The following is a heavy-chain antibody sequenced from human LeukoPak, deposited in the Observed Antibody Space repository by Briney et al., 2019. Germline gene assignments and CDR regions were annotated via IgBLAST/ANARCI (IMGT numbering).Heavy chain of an antibody. CDR3: AKVIRGFLVAFDI. CDR2: VHSSDDNT. J-gene: IGHJ3*02. Sequence: GGSLRLSCAASGFTFSSYAMTWVRQAPGKGLEWVSSVHSSDDNTNYADSVKGRFTISRDNSKNTLYLQMNSLRVDDTAVYYCAKVIRGFLVAFDIWGKGTMVTV. D-gene: IGHD3-10*01. V-gene: IGHV3-23*05. CDR1: GFTFSSYA.